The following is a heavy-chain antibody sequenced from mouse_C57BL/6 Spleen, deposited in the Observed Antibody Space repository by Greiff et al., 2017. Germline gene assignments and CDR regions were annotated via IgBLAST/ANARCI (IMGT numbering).Heavy chain of an antibody. J-gene: IGHJ1*03. CDR1: GYTFTSYW. CDR2: IHPNSGST. CDR3: ARFYSNYEGYWYFDV. V-gene: IGHV1-64*01. D-gene: IGHD2-5*01. Sequence: VQLQQPGAELVKPGASVKLSCKASGYTFTSYWMHWVKQRPGQGLEWIGMIHPNSGSTNYNEKFKSKATLTVDKSSSTAYMQLSSLTSEDSAVYYCARFYSNYEGYWYFDVWGTGTTVTVSS.